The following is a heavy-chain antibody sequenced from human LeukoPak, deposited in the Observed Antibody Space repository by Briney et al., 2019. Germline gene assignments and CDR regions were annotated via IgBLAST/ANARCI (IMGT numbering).Heavy chain of an antibody. Sequence: GGSLRLSCAASGFTVSRSYMSWVRQAPGKGLEWVSLIYRGGSTYYADSVKGRFAISRDSSKNMVYLQMNSLRAEDTAVYYCARDGQVLIDSDSRGSRGEEYYYYYGMDVWGQGTTVTVSS. CDR3: ARDGQVLIDSDSRGSRGEEYYYYYGMDV. V-gene: IGHV3-53*01. D-gene: IGHD3-22*01. CDR2: IYRGGST. CDR1: GFTVSRSY. J-gene: IGHJ6*02.